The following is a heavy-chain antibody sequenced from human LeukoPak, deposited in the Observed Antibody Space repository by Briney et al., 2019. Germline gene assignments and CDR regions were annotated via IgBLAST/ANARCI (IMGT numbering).Heavy chain of an antibody. Sequence: GGSLRLSCAASGFTFSSYGMHWVRQAPGKGLEWVAVIWYDGSNKYYADSVKGRFTISRDNSKNTLYLQMNSLRADDTAVYYCAKREGYGSIDYWGQGTLVTVSS. CDR2: IWYDGSNK. D-gene: IGHD3-16*01. J-gene: IGHJ4*02. V-gene: IGHV3-33*06. CDR1: GFTFSSYG. CDR3: AKREGYGSIDY.